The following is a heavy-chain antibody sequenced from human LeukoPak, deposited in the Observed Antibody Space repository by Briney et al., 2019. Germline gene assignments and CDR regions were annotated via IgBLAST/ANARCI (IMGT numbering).Heavy chain of an antibody. V-gene: IGHV3-11*04. CDR1: GFTFSDYY. CDR2: ISSSGSTI. Sequence: GGSLRLSCAASGFTFSDYYMSWIRQAPGKGLEWVSYISSSGSTIYYADSVKGRFTISRDNAKNSLYLQMNSLRAEDTAVYYCARDFLGIAAVGGEVWFDPWGQGTLVTVSS. D-gene: IGHD6-13*01. J-gene: IGHJ5*02. CDR3: ARDFLGIAAVGGEVWFDP.